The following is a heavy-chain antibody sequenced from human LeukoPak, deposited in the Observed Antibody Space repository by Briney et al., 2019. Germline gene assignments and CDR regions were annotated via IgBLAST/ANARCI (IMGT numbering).Heavy chain of an antibody. D-gene: IGHD6-13*01. J-gene: IGHJ4*02. V-gene: IGHV3-21*01. Sequence: GGSLRLSCAASGFTFSSYSMNWVRQAPGKGLEWVSSISSSSSYIYYADSEKGRFTISRDNAKNSLYLQMNSLRAEDTAVYYCASHPGSSSRRPPLDYWGQGTLVTVSS. CDR2: ISSSSSYI. CDR3: ASHPGSSSRRPPLDY. CDR1: GFTFSSYS.